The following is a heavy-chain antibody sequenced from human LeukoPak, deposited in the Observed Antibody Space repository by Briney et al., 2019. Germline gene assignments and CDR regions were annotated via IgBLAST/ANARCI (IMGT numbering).Heavy chain of an antibody. D-gene: IGHD3-22*01. CDR1: GFSVSNNY. CDR2: ISSDGGTYYDGST. Sequence: GGSLRLSCAASGFSVSNNYMSWVRQAPGKGLEWVALISSDGGTYYDGSTYHADSVKGRFTVSRDNSKNTLFLQMNSLRAEDTAVYYCARRPRYSSGHYYDFWGQGTLVTVSS. V-gene: IGHV3-23*03. CDR3: ARRPRYSSGHYYDF. J-gene: IGHJ4*02.